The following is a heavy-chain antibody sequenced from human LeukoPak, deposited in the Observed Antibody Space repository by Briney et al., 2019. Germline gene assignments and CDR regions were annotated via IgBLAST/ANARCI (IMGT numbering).Heavy chain of an antibody. Sequence: SETLSLTCTVSGHSISSGYYWGWIRQPPGKGLEWIGSIYHSGSTYYNPSLKSRVTISVDTSKNQLSLKLSSVTAADTAVYYCARPRSPSYYYYYMDVWGKGTTVTVSS. CDR2: IYHSGST. V-gene: IGHV4-38-2*02. CDR3: ARPRSPSYYYYYMDV. CDR1: GHSISSGYY. J-gene: IGHJ6*03.